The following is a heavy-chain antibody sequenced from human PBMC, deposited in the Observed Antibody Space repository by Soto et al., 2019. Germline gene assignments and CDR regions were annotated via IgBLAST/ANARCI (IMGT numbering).Heavy chain of an antibody. Sequence: HPGGSLRLSCAASGFTFSSYAMSWVRQAPGKGLEGVSAMSGSGGSTYYADSVKGRFTISRNNSKNTLYLQMNSLRAEDTAVYYCAEDVRYSGYQGTFDYWCQGTLVTVGS. CDR2: MSGSGGST. D-gene: IGHD5-12*01. V-gene: IGHV3-23*01. CDR1: GFTFSSYA. J-gene: IGHJ4*02. CDR3: AEDVRYSGYQGTFDY.